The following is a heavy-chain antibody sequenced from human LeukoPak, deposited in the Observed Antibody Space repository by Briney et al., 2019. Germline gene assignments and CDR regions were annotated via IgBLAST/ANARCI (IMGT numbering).Heavy chain of an antibody. Sequence: GGSLRLSCAASGFTFTSYGMHWVRQAPGKGLEGVAVIWNDGRNKYYADSVKGRFTIPRDNSKNTLYLPMNRLRVEDMAVYYCARPSGTWGAFDIRGQGTMVTVSS. D-gene: IGHD1-7*01. CDR1: GFTFTSYG. CDR3: ARPSGTWGAFDI. J-gene: IGHJ3*02. V-gene: IGHV3-33*01. CDR2: IWNDGRNK.